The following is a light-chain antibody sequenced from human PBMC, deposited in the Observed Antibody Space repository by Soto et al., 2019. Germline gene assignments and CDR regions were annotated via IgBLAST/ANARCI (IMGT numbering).Light chain of an antibody. V-gene: IGLV2-23*01. CDR1: SGDVGTYDL. Sequence: QSALTQPASVSGSPGQSITISCTGTSGDVGTYDLVSWYQHHPGAAPKLMIYEATRRPSGISNRFSGSKSGNTASLTISGLQAEDEAGYYCCSFAGSNSWVFGGGTKLTVL. CDR3: CSFAGSNSWV. CDR2: EAT. J-gene: IGLJ3*02.